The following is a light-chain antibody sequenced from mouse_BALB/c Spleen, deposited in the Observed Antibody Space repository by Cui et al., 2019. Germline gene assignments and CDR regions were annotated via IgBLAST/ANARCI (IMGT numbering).Light chain of an antibody. J-gene: IGKJ4*01. CDR1: QSIGTS. V-gene: IGKV5-48*01. CDR2: YAS. Sequence: DILLTKSPASLSVSPGERVSFSCRASQSIGTSIHWYQQRTNGSPRLLIKYASESISGIPSRFSGSGSGTDFTLSINSVESEDIADYYCQQSNSWPLTFGSGTKLEIK. CDR3: QQSNSWPLT.